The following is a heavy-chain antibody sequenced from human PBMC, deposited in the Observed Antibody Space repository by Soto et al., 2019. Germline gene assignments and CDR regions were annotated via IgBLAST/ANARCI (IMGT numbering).Heavy chain of an antibody. CDR1: GFPLSDSA. V-gene: IGHV3-73*01. CDR2: IRSKTNNYAT. J-gene: IGHJ6*03. Sequence: EVQLVESGGGLVQPGGSLKLACLASGFPLSDSAIHWVRKASGKGLEWVGRIRSKTNNYATTYGAPVRGRFTLSRDDSKNTAYLQMYNLESEYAAVYYCTRHAGGQVEHSFYYYFMYVWGQGTTVSV. D-gene: IGHD2-8*02. CDR3: TRHAGGQVEHSFYYYFMYV.